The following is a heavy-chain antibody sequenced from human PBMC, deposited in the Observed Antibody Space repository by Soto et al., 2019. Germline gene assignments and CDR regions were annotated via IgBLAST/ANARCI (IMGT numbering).Heavy chain of an antibody. V-gene: IGHV1-18*04. CDR2: ISSLNGNT. D-gene: IGHD4-17*01. CDR3: ARGTVTSGRWFGP. J-gene: IGHJ5*02. Sequence: QVHLVQSETEVKEPGASVTVSCKTSDSTFTGYTINWVRQAPGQGLEWLGWISSLNGNTNYARKYQGRLTITTNTSATTAYMELRSLRSDDTAVYFCARGTVTSGRWFGPWGQGTLVTVSS. CDR1: DSTFTGYT.